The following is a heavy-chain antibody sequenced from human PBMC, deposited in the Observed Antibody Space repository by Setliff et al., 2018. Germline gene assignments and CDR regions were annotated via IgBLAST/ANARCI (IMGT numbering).Heavy chain of an antibody. CDR3: ARGGTYRYFDY. J-gene: IGHJ4*02. V-gene: IGHV4-39*07. CDR2: MYYGGGGST. CDR1: GASVSGNSYY. Sequence: SETLSLTCTVSGASVSGNSYYWGWIRQPPGKGLEWIGSMYYGGGGSTYYNASLKSRVTMSVDTSKTQFSLKLNSMTTADTAVYYCARGGTYRYFDYWGQGALVTVS.